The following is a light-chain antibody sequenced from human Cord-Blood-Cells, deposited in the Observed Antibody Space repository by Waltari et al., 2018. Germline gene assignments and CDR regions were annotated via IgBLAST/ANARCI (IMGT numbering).Light chain of an antibody. CDR2: DVS. CDR1: SSAVVGYNT. V-gene: IGLV2-14*01. CDR3: SSYTSSSVV. J-gene: IGLJ2*01. Sequence: QSPLTQPPSVSGSPGQPTTIPCTGTSSAVVGYNTVSWYQQHPGKAPKLMIYDVSNRPSGVSNRFSGSKSGNTASLTISGLQAEDEADYYCSSYTSSSVVFGGGTKLTVL.